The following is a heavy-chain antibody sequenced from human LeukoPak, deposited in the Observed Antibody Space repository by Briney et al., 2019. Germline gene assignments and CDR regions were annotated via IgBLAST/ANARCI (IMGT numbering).Heavy chain of an antibody. V-gene: IGHV3-43D*03. D-gene: IGHD3-10*01. CDR3: AKDMAAYYYSSGNTDY. Sequence: GGSLRLSCAASGFTFDDYAMHWVRQAPGKGLEWVSLISWDGGNTYYADSVKGRFTISRDNSKNSLYLQMNSLRAEDTALYYCAKDMAAYYYSSGNTDYWGQGTLVTVSS. J-gene: IGHJ4*02. CDR1: GFTFDDYA. CDR2: ISWDGGNT.